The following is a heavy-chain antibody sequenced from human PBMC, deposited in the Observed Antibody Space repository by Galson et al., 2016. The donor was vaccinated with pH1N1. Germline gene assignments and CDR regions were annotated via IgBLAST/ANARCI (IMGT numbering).Heavy chain of an antibody. J-gene: IGHJ4*02. Sequence: SCKASGGIFSSYSVNWFRQAPGKGLEWVGRIRHKDYGYTTEYAASVRGRSTISRDENSLYLQMNSLKVEDTAVYFCARIQPAVLNAHDFWGQGTLVSVSS. CDR3: ARIQPAVLNAHDF. CDR1: GGIFSSYS. V-gene: IGHV3-72*01. D-gene: IGHD2-8*01. CDR2: IRHKDYGYTT.